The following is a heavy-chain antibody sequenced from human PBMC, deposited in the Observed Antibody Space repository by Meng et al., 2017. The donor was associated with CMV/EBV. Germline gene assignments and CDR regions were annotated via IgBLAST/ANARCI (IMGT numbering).Heavy chain of an antibody. J-gene: IGHJ6*02. V-gene: IGHV3-73*01. Sequence: GESLKISCAASGFTFSGSAMHWVRQASGKGLEWVGRIRSKANSYATAYAASVKGRFTISRDDSKNTAYLQMNSLRAEDTAVYYCAKDFTSGPRRGYYYGMDVWGQGTTVTVSS. D-gene: IGHD3-3*01. CDR2: IRSKANSYAT. CDR1: GFTFSGSA. CDR3: AKDFTSGPRRGYYYGMDV.